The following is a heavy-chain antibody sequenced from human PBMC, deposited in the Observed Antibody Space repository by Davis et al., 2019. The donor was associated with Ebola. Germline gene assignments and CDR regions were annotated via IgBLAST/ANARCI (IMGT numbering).Heavy chain of an antibody. V-gene: IGHV4-34*01. D-gene: IGHD2-15*01. J-gene: IGHJ6*02. CDR2: INHSGST. CDR3: ARGPWRYCSGGSCYSYYYYGMDV. Sequence: GSLRLSCAVYGGSFSGYYWSWIRQPPGKGLEWIGEINHSGSTNYNPSLKSRVTISVDTSKNQFSLKLSSVTAADTAVYYCARGPWRYCSGGSCYSYYYYGMDVWGQGTTVTVSS. CDR1: GGSFSGYY.